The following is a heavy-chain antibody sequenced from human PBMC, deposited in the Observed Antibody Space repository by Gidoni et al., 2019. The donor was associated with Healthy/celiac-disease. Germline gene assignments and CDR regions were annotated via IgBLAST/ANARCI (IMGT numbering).Heavy chain of an antibody. CDR2: ISWNSGSI. D-gene: IGHD3-10*01. CDR3: AKAGGPDYYYMDV. CDR1: GFTFDDYA. J-gene: IGHJ6*03. Sequence: EVQLVESGGGLVQPGRSLRLSCSASGFTFDDYAMHWVRQAPGKGLEWVSGISWNSGSIGYADSVKGRFTISRDNAKNSLYLQMNSLRAEDTALYYCAKAGGPDYYYMDVWGKGTTVTVSS. V-gene: IGHV3-9*01.